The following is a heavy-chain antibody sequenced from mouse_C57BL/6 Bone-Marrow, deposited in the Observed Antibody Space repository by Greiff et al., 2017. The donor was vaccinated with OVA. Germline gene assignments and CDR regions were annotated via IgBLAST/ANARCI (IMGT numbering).Heavy chain of an antibody. CDR1: GYTFTDYN. CDR2: INPNNGGT. D-gene: IGHD1-1*01. J-gene: IGHJ1*03. CDR3: ARTLYDGSSYGYFDV. Sequence: VQLQQSGPELVKPGASVKIPCKASGYTFTDYNMDWVKQSHGKSLEWIGDINPNNGGTIYNQKFKGKATLTVDKSSRTAYMELRSLTSEDTAVYYCARTLYDGSSYGYFDVWGTGTTVTVSS. V-gene: IGHV1-18*01.